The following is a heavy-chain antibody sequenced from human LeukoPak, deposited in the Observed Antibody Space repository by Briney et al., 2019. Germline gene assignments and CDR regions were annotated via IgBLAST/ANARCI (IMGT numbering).Heavy chain of an antibody. CDR1: GGSFSGYY. J-gene: IGHJ4*02. CDR3: ARVASVLLWFGEPYYFDY. CDR2: INHSGST. Sequence: SETLSLTCAVYGGSFSGYYWSWIRQPPGKGLEWIGEINHSGSTNYNPSLKSRVTISVDTSKNQFSLKLSSVTAVDTAVYYCARVASVLLWFGEPYYFDYWGQGTLVTVSS. D-gene: IGHD3-10*01. V-gene: IGHV4-34*01.